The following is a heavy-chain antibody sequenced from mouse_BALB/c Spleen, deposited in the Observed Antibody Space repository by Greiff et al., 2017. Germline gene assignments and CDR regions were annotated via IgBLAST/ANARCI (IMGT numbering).Heavy chain of an antibody. CDR3: ARSSTMITSWFAY. J-gene: IGHJ3*01. D-gene: IGHD2-4*01. V-gene: IGHV5-4*02. CDR1: GFTFSDYY. Sequence: EVQVVESGGGLVKPGGSLKLSCAASGFTFSDYYMYWVRQTPEKRLEWVATISDGGSYTYYPDSVKGRFTISRDNAKNNLYLQMSSLKSEDTAMYYCARSSTMITSWFAYWGQGTLVTVSA. CDR2: ISDGGSYT.